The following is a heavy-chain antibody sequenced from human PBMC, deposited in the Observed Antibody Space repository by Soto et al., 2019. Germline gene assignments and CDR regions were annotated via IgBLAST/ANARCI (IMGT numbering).Heavy chain of an antibody. Sequence: EVQLVESGGGLIQPGGSLRLSCAASGFTFSSYNMHWVRQTPGKGLEWVSYISSSSSTIFYADSVKGRFTISRDNAKNTLYLQMNSLRAEDTAVYYCARRQESSGWYRFFDYWGQGTLVTVSS. CDR1: GFTFSSYN. CDR3: ARRQESSGWYRFFDY. J-gene: IGHJ4*02. V-gene: IGHV3-48*01. D-gene: IGHD6-19*01. CDR2: ISSSSSTI.